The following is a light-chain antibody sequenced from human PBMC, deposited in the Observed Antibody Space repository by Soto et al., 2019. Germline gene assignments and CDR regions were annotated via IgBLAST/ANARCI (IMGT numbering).Light chain of an antibody. J-gene: IGLJ1*01. CDR2: DVS. CDR1: SSDVGDYNS. Sequence: QSVLTQPRSVSGSPGQSVTVSCIGTSSDVGDYNSVSWYQQHPGKAPKLMIYDVSKRPSGVPDRFSGSKSGNTAPLTISGLQAEDEADYYCCSYAGSSTYVFGTGTKVTVL. V-gene: IGLV2-11*01. CDR3: CSYAGSSTYV.